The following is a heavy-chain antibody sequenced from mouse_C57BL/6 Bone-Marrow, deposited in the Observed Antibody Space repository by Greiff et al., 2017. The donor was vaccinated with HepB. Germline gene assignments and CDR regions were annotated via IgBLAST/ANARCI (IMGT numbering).Heavy chain of an antibody. D-gene: IGHD1-1*01. CDR1: GYTFTSYW. CDR3: ARSGIITTVVATEHWYFDV. Sequence: QVQLKQPGAELVKPGASVKLSCKASGYTFTSYWMHWVKQRPGRGLEWIGRIDPNSGGTKYNEKFKSKATLTVDKPSSTAYMQRSSLTSEDSAVYYCARSGIITTVVATEHWYFDVWGTGTTVTVSS. CDR2: IDPNSGGT. J-gene: IGHJ1*03. V-gene: IGHV1-72*01.